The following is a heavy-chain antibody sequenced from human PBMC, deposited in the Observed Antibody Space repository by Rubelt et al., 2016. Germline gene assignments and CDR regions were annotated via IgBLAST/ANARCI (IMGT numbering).Heavy chain of an antibody. CDR1: GGTFSSYA. CDR2: INTNTGNP. D-gene: IGHD6-13*01. J-gene: IGHJ4*02. CDR3: ARSAYSSSWAELDS. V-gene: IGHV7-4-1*02. Sequence: QVQLVQSGAEVKKPGSSVKVSCKASGGTFSSYAISWVRQAPGQGLEWMGWINTNTGNPTYAVVFRGRFVFSLDTSVSTAYLQISSLKAEDTAVYYCARSAYSSSWAELDSWGQGTLVTVSS.